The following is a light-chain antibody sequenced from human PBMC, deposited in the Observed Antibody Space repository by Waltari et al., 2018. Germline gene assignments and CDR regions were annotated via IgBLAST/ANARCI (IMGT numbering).Light chain of an antibody. Sequence: DIQMTQSPSTLSASVGDRVTITCRASQSISTLLSWYQQKPGKVPTLLIYNASKLESGVPSRFSGSGSGTEFTLTISSLQPDDFAGYHCLHYDSDARTFGQGTKVEIK. J-gene: IGKJ1*01. CDR2: NAS. V-gene: IGKV1-5*03. CDR3: LHYDSDART. CDR1: QSISTL.